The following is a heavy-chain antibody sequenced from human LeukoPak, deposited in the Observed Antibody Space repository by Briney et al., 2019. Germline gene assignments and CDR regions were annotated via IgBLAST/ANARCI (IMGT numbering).Heavy chain of an antibody. D-gene: IGHD6-6*01. CDR3: ARDLAEYKSWFDP. Sequence: SETLSLTCTVSGGSISSSSYCWGWIRQPPGKGLEWIGSIYYSGSTYYNPSLKSRVTISVDTSKNQFSLKLSSVTAADTAVYYCARDLAEYKSWFDPWGQGTLVTVSS. J-gene: IGHJ5*02. CDR1: GGSISSSSYC. V-gene: IGHV4-39*07. CDR2: IYYSGST.